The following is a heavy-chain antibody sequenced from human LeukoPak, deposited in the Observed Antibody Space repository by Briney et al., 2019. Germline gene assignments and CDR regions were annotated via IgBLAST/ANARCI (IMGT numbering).Heavy chain of an antibody. CDR2: IIPILGIA. CDR3: ARDPHDLGSGMDV. J-gene: IGHJ6*02. V-gene: IGHV1-69*04. CDR1: GGTFSSYA. Sequence: ASVKVSCKASGGTFSSYAISWVRQAPGQGLEWMGRIIPILGIANYAQKFQGRVTITADKSTSTAYMELSSLRSEDTAVYYCARDPHDLGSGMDVWGQGTTVTVS. D-gene: IGHD3-3*01.